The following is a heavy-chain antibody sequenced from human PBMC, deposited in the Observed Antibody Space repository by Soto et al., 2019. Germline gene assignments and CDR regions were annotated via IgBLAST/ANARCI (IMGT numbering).Heavy chain of an antibody. V-gene: IGHV4-59*01. CDR1: GGSISSYY. J-gene: IGHJ4*02. CDR3: AREITLVRGVYFDY. Sequence: QVQLQESGPGLVKPSETLSLTCTVSGGSISSYYWSWIRQPPGKGLEWIGYIYYSGSTNYNPSLKGRVTISVDTSKNQFSLKLSSVTAADTAVYYCAREITLVRGVYFDYWGQGTLVTVSS. CDR2: IYYSGST. D-gene: IGHD3-10*01.